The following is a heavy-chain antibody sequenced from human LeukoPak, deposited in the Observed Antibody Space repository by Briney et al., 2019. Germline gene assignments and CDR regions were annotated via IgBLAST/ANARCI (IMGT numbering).Heavy chain of an antibody. V-gene: IGHV3-21*06. Sequence: GGSLRLSCAASGFTFSAYSMNWVRRAPGKGLEWVSSITSSSDYIHYADSVKGRFTISRDNVKNSLYLQMNSLRAEDTAVYYCARDRYGYRLPLDYWGQGTLVTVSS. CDR1: GFTFSAYS. CDR2: ITSSSDYI. J-gene: IGHJ4*02. D-gene: IGHD5-18*01. CDR3: ARDRYGYRLPLDY.